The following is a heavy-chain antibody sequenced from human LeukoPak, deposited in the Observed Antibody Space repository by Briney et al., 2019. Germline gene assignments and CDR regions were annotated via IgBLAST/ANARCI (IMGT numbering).Heavy chain of an antibody. CDR1: GYTFTSYY. D-gene: IGHD3-22*01. Sequence: VSVKVSCKASGYTFTSYYMHWVRQAPRQGLEWMGIINPSGGSTSYAQKFQGRVTMTRDMSTSTVYMELSSLRSEDTAVYYCARAEQVITGKPIDYWGQGTLVTVSS. CDR3: ARAEQVITGKPIDY. V-gene: IGHV1-46*01. J-gene: IGHJ4*02. CDR2: INPSGGST.